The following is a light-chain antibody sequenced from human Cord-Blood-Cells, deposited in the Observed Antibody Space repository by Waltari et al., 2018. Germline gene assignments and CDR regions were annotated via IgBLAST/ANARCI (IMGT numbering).Light chain of an antibody. V-gene: IGLV2-11*02. CDR3: CSYAGSYTWV. Sequence: QSALTQPRSVSGSPGQSVTISCTGTSSDVGGYNYVSWYQQHPGKAPKLMIYDVSKRPSGVPGRVSGSKSGNTASLTISGLQAEDEADYYCCSYAGSYTWVFGGGTKLTVL. CDR2: DVS. J-gene: IGLJ3*02. CDR1: SSDVGGYNY.